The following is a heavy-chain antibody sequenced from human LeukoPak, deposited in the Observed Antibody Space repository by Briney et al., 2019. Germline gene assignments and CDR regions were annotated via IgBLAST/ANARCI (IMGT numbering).Heavy chain of an antibody. CDR3: AKEGDTHGTGFQTRS. J-gene: IGHJ1*01. D-gene: IGHD3-10*01. CDR2: ISGSGGST. CDR1: GFTFSSYA. Sequence: GGSLRLSCAASGFTFSSYAMSWVRQAPGKGLEWVSAISGSGGSTYYADSVKGRFTISRDNSKTTLYLQMNSLRPEATDVYFCAKEGDTHGTGFQTRSWGEVTPVT. V-gene: IGHV3-23*01.